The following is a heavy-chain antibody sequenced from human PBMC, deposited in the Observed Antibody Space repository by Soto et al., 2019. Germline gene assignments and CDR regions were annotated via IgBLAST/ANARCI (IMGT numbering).Heavy chain of an antibody. Sequence: EVQLVESGGGLVKPGGSLRLSCAASGFTFINAWMSWVRQAPGKGLEWVGRIKSKTDGGTTDYAAPVKGRFTISRDNSKTTLSLQMSSLRVEDTAVYYCAKDAIEVWTTYYFDLWGQGTLVTVSS. V-gene: IGHV3-15*01. CDR3: AKDAIEVWTTYYFDL. D-gene: IGHD3-22*01. CDR1: GFTFINAW. CDR2: IKSKTDGGTT. J-gene: IGHJ4*02.